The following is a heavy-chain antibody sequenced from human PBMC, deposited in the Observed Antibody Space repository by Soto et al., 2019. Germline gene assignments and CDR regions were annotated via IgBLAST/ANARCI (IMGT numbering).Heavy chain of an antibody. D-gene: IGHD3-10*01. CDR3: AREASGSYLDC. V-gene: IGHV3-33*01. J-gene: IGHJ4*02. CDR2: IWYDGSNE. Sequence: QVQLVESGGGVVQSGRSLRLSCAASGFTFSSSGMHWVRQAPGKGLEGVAVIWYDGSNEYYADSVKGRFTISRDNSKNTLYLQMNSLRAEDTAVYYCAREASGSYLDCWGKGTLVTVSS. CDR1: GFTFSSSG.